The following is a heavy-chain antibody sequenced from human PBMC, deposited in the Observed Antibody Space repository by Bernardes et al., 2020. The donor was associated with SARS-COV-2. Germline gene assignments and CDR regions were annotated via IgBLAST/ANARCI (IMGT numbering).Heavy chain of an antibody. CDR1: GFTFSSYS. CDR3: ARVHNSGLEIIGELYYYGMDV. J-gene: IGHJ6*02. CDR2: ISRSSDYI. Sequence: GGSLRLSCAASGFTFSSYSMNWVRQAPGKGLEWVSSISRSSDYIYYADSVKGRFTIFRDNAKNSLHLQMNSLRAEDTAVYYCARVHNSGLEIIGELYYYGMDVWGQGTTVTVSS. D-gene: IGHD3-10*01. V-gene: IGHV3-21*01.